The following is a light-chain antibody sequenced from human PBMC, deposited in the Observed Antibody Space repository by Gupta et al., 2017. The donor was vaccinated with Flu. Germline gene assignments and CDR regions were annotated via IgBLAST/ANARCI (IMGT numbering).Light chain of an antibody. CDR2: KSS. Sequence: PSTLSASVGDRVTITCRASQSINSWLAWYQQKPGKAPKLPIYKSSSLESGVPSRFSGSRSGTEFTLTIRSLQPDDIATYHCQQYNTYPWTFGQGTRLEIK. CDR1: QSINSW. V-gene: IGKV1-5*03. J-gene: IGKJ1*01. CDR3: QQYNTYPWT.